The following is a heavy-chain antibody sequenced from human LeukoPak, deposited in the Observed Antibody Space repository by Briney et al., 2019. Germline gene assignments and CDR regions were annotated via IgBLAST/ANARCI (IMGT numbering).Heavy chain of an antibody. CDR3: ARDRYYFDSSDYYFFDY. CDR2: ISAYNGNT. CDR1: GYTFNNYG. Sequence: GASVKVSCKASGYTFNNYGISWVRQAPGQGLEWMGWISAYNGNTYYAQRFQGRVTMTTDTPTNTAYMELRSLRSDDTAMYYCARDRYYFDSSDYYFFDYWGQGTLVTVSS. V-gene: IGHV1-18*01. D-gene: IGHD3-22*01. J-gene: IGHJ4*02.